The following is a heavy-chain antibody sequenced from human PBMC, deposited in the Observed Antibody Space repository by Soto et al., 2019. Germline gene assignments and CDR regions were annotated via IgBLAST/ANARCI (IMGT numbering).Heavy chain of an antibody. Sequence: TSETLSLTCTVSGGSISSSSYYWGWIRQPPGKGLEWIGSIYYSGNTYYNLSLKSRVTISVDTSKNQFSLKLSSVTAADTAVYYCASPYGSGSYAFDYWGQGIQVTVSS. CDR1: GGSISSSSYY. J-gene: IGHJ4*02. V-gene: IGHV4-39*01. CDR2: IYYSGNT. CDR3: ASPYGSGSYAFDY. D-gene: IGHD3-10*01.